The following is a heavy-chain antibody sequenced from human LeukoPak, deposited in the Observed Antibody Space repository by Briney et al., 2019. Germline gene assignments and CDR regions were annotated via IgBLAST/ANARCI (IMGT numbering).Heavy chain of an antibody. D-gene: IGHD3-3*01. CDR3: AKEGRFLEWLSYYYYMDV. CDR2: ISGDGGST. Sequence: GGSLRLSCAASGFTFDDYAMHWVRPAPGKGLEWVSLISGDGGSTYYADSVKGRFTISRDNSKNSLYLQMNSLRTEDTALYYCAKEGRFLEWLSYYYYMDVWGKGTTVTVSS. CDR1: GFTFDDYA. J-gene: IGHJ6*03. V-gene: IGHV3-43*02.